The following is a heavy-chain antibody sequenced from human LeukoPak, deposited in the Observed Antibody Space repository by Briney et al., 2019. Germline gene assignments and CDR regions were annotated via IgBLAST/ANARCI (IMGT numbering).Heavy chain of an antibody. CDR3: ARVLRYGDYALNYYYYMDV. CDR2: IYYSGST. CDR1: GGSISSYY. Sequence: KTSETLSLTCTVSGGSISSYYWSWIRQPPGKGLEWIGYIYYSGSTNYNPSLKSRVTISVDTSKNQFSLKLSSVTAADTAVYYCARVLRYGDYALNYYYYMDVWGKGITVTISS. J-gene: IGHJ6*03. V-gene: IGHV4-59*01. D-gene: IGHD4-17*01.